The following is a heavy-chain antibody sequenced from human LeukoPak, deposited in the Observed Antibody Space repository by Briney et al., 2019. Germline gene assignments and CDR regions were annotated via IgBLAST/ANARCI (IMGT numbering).Heavy chain of an antibody. CDR2: ISYDGSNK. J-gene: IGHJ4*02. CDR1: GFTFSSYG. CDR3: AKDTFYCGGDCKVSRRGFDY. Sequence: PGRSLRLSCAASGFTFSSYGMHWVRQAPGKGLEWVAVISYDGSNKYYADSVKGRFTISRDNSKNTLYLQMNSLRAEDTAVYYCAKDTFYCGGDCKVSRRGFDYWGQGTLVTVSS. V-gene: IGHV3-30*18. D-gene: IGHD2-21*02.